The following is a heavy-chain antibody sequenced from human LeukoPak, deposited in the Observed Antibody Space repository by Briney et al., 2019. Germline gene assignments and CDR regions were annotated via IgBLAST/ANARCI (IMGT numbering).Heavy chain of an antibody. Sequence: PGGSLRLSCAASGFTFDDYGMSWVRQAPGKGLEWVSGINWNGGSTGYADSVKGRFTISRDNSKNTLYLQMNSLRAEDTAVYYCATEYSSSSFPRPNWFDPWGQGTLVTVSS. J-gene: IGHJ5*02. CDR3: ATEYSSSSFPRPNWFDP. V-gene: IGHV3-20*04. D-gene: IGHD6-6*01. CDR1: GFTFDDYG. CDR2: INWNGGST.